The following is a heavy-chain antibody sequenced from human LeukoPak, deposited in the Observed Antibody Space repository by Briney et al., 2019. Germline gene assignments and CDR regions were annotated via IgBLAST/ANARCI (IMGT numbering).Heavy chain of an antibody. CDR2: IYYSGST. CDR1: GGSISSGGYY. J-gene: IGHJ4*02. CDR3: ARLRWLVYFDY. D-gene: IGHD6-19*01. V-gene: IGHV4-31*03. Sequence: SETLSLTCTVSGGSISSGGYYWSWIRQHPGKGLEWIGYIYYSGSTYYNPSLKSRVTISVDTSKNQFSLKLSSVTAADTAVYYCARLRWLVYFDYWGQGTLVTVSS.